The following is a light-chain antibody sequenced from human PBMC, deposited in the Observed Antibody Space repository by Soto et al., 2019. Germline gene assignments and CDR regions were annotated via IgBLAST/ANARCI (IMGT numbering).Light chain of an antibody. J-gene: IGLJ2*01. Sequence: QSALTQPPSASGSPGQSVTISCTGTSSDIGAYNYVSWYRQYPDKAPKLLVYQVTKRPSGVPDRFSGSKSGNTAALTVSGLQAEGEAVYYCSSYAGSLVVFGGGTKLTVL. CDR1: SSDIGAYNY. CDR2: QVT. V-gene: IGLV2-8*01. CDR3: SSYAGSLVV.